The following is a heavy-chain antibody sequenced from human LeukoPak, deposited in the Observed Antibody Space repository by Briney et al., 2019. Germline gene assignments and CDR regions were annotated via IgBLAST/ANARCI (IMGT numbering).Heavy chain of an antibody. CDR1: GGSIGSYY. Sequence: SETLSLTCTVSGGSIGSYYWNWIRQAPGKGLEWIGYIHYSGSTNHNSSLKSRVTISVDTSKNQYSLKLSSETAADTAVYYCARDGVAGGFDYWGQGTLVTVSS. J-gene: IGHJ4*02. CDR3: ARDGVAGGFDY. V-gene: IGHV4-59*01. D-gene: IGHD6-19*01. CDR2: IHYSGST.